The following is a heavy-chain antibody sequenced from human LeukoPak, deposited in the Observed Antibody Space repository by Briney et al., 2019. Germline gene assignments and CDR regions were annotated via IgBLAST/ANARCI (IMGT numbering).Heavy chain of an antibody. J-gene: IGHJ5*02. V-gene: IGHV4-34*01. CDR2: INHTGST. Sequence: KPSETLSLTCAVYGESFTTFYWGWIRQTPGKGLEWIGEINHTGSTNYNPSLKSRVTISIDTSKNQFSLKLNSVTAADTAIYYCAKGAGGFSYYNWFDPWGQGTLVTVSS. CDR1: GESFTTFY. CDR3: AKGAGGFSYYNWFDP. D-gene: IGHD5-18*01.